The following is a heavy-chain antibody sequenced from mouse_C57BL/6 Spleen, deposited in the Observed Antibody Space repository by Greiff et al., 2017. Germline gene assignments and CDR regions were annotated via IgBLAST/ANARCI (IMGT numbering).Heavy chain of an antibody. CDR1: GYTFTDYY. V-gene: IGHV1-19*01. D-gene: IGHD3-3*01. Sequence: VQLKESGPVLVKPGASVKMSCKASGYTFTDYYMNWVKQSHGKSLEWIGVINPYNGGTSYNQKFKGKATLTVDKSSSTAYMELNSLTSEDSAVYYCARRRGGDVCYFDYWGQGTTLTVSS. CDR2: INPYNGGT. J-gene: IGHJ2*01. CDR3: ARRRGGDVCYFDY.